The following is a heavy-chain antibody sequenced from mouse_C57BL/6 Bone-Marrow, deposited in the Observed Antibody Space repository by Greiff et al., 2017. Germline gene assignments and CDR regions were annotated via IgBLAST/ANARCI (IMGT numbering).Heavy chain of an antibody. V-gene: IGHV1-81*01. CDR2: IYPRSGNT. J-gene: IGHJ4*01. Sequence: VKLLESGAELARPGASVKLSCKASGYTFTSYGISWVKQRTGQGLEWIGEIYPRSGNTYYNEKFKGKATLTADKSSSTAYMELRSLTSEDSAVYFCASDDYYAMDYWGQGTSVTVSS. CDR3: ASDDYYAMDY. CDR1: GYTFTSYG.